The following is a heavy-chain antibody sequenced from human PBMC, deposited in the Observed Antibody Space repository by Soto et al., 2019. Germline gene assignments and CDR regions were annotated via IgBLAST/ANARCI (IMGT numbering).Heavy chain of an antibody. CDR2: ISSSSSYI. CDR1: GFTFCRYS. D-gene: IGHD3-22*01. V-gene: IGHV3-21*01. Sequence: GGSLSLPSEASGFTFCRYSTNWVCLAPGKGLAWASTISSSSSYIYYADSEQGRFPISRDNAKNARYLQMNSLRAEDTAVYYCARDEAPYYYDNPCGHGTQGTVSS. J-gene: IGHJ5*02. CDR3: ARDEAPYYYDNP.